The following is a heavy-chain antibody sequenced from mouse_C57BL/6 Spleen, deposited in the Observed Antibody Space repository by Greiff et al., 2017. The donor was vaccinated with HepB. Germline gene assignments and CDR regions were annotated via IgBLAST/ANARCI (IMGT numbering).Heavy chain of an antibody. J-gene: IGHJ2*01. CDR1: GFTFSSYG. CDR3: ARVAAVVAPCFAY. CDR2: ISSGGSYT. Sequence: EVHLLQSGGDLVKPGGSLKLSCAASGFTFSSYGMPWVRQTPDKRLEWVATISSGGSYTYYPDRVKGRFTISRDNAKNTTYLQMSSLKSEDTAMYYCARVAAVVAPCFAYWGQGTTLTVSS. V-gene: IGHV5-6*01. D-gene: IGHD1-1*01.